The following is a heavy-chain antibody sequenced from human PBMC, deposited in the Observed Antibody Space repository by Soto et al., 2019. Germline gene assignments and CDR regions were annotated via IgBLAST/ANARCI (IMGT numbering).Heavy chain of an antibody. V-gene: IGHV3-30*18. CDR1: GFSFSYYG. Sequence: GGSLRLSCAASGFSFSYYGMHWVRQAPGKGLDWVAQILSDGRNEYYADSVKGRFSISRDNSKNTVYLQMNSLRVDDTAVYYCAKDWGDGKNPLDSWGQGPLVTVSS. CDR2: ILSDGRNE. CDR3: AKDWGDGKNPLDS. J-gene: IGHJ4*02. D-gene: IGHD3-10*01.